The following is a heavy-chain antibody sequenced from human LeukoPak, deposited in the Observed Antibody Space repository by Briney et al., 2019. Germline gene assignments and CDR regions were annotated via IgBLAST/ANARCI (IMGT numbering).Heavy chain of an antibody. Sequence: SETLSLTCTVSGGSNSTNAYYCGWIRQPPGKGLEWIASSHYTGSTFYNPSLKSRVSASVDASKNQFSLRLSSVTAADTAVYYCARQFLEWLSDPFDIWGQGTMLIVSS. V-gene: IGHV4-39*07. J-gene: IGHJ3*02. CDR2: SHYTGST. CDR3: ARQFLEWLSDPFDI. CDR1: GGSNSTNAYY. D-gene: IGHD3-3*01.